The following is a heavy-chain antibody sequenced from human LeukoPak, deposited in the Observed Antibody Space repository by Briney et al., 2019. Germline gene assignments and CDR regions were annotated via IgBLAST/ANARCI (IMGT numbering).Heavy chain of an antibody. CDR3: ARVSRDGYKMYYFDY. J-gene: IGHJ4*02. CDR2: IYTSGST. D-gene: IGHD5-24*01. Sequence: SETLSLTCTVSGGSISSSSYYWSWIRQPAGKGLEWIGRIYTSGSTNYNPSLKSRVTMSVDTSKNQFSLKLSSVTAADTAVYYCARVSRDGYKMYYFDYWGQGTLVTVSS. V-gene: IGHV4-61*02. CDR1: GGSISSSSYY.